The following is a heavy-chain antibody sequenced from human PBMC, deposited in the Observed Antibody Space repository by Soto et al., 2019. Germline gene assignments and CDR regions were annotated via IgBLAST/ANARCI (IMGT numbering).Heavy chain of an antibody. J-gene: IGHJ4*02. V-gene: IGHV1-18*01. D-gene: IGHD2-15*01. CDR3: ATGLLGYCSGGSCYSDS. Sequence: QVQLVQSGAEVKKPGASVRVSCQTSAYTFTNYAVSWVRQAPGQGLEWMGWISGDNGNTIYAQKFQGRVTMTPDTSTRKAYMELRSLRSDDTAVYYCATGLLGYCSGGSCYSDSWGQGTLVTVSS. CDR2: ISGDNGNT. CDR1: AYTFTNYA.